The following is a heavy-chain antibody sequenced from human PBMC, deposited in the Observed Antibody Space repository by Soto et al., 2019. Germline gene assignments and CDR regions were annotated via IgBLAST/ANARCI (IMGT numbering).Heavy chain of an antibody. CDR2: IYYSGST. Sequence: SETLSLTCTVSGGSSISGDYYWSWIRQPPGKGLEWIGYIYYSGSTYYNPSLKGRFTISRDNAKNSLYLQMNSLRAEDTAFYYCVRGASLNFDYWGQGTLVTVSS. CDR3: VRGASLNFDY. V-gene: IGHV4-30-4*01. J-gene: IGHJ4*02. CDR1: GGSSISGDYY. D-gene: IGHD1-26*01.